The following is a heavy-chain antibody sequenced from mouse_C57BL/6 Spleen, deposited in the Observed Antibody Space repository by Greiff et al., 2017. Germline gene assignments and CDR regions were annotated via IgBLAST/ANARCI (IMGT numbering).Heavy chain of an antibody. CDR3: ARDNGYLDY. V-gene: IGHV3-6*01. Sequence: EVQLQQSGPGLVKPSPSLSLTCSVTGYSITSGYYWNWIRQFPGNKLEWMGYISYDGSNNYNPSLKNRISITRDTSKNQFFLKLNSVTTEDTATYYCARDNGYLDYWGQGTTLTVSS. J-gene: IGHJ2*01. CDR2: ISYDGSN. D-gene: IGHD1-1*02. CDR1: GYSITSGYY.